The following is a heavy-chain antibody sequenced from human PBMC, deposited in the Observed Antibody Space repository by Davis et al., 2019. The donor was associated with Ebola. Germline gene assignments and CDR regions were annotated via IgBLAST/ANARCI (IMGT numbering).Heavy chain of an antibody. Sequence: ASVKVSCNASGYTFTSYGISCVRQAPGQGLEWMGWISAYNGNTNYAQKLQGRVTMTTDTSTSTAYMELRSVGSDDTAVYYCARNRGEWLVPDYWGQGTLVTVSS. CDR3: ARNRGEWLVPDY. CDR2: ISAYNGNT. V-gene: IGHV1-18*01. CDR1: GYTFTSYG. D-gene: IGHD6-19*01. J-gene: IGHJ4*02.